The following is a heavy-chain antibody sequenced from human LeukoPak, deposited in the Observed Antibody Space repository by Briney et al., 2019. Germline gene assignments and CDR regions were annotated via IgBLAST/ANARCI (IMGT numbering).Heavy chain of an antibody. CDR2: ISSSSSYI. Sequence: GGSLRLSCAASGFTFSSYSMNWVRQAPGKGLEWVSSISSSSSYIYYADSVKGRFTISRDNAKNSLYLQMNSLRAEDTAVYYCARDGRGWFGEFQYYYYYMEVWGKGTTVTVSS. J-gene: IGHJ6*03. V-gene: IGHV3-21*01. CDR1: GFTFSSYS. CDR3: ARDGRGWFGEFQYYYYYMEV. D-gene: IGHD3-10*01.